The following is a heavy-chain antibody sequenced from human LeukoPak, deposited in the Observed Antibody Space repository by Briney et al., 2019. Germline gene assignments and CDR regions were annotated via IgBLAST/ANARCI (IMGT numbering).Heavy chain of an antibody. CDR2: ISGGDIST. J-gene: IGHJ3*02. Sequence: GGSLRLSCEASGFTFSYYAMSWVRQAPGKGLEWVSTISGGDISTYHADSVKGRFTISRDNAKNSLYLQMNSLRAEDTAVYYCASRNQYCGGDCFWAFDIWGQGTMVTVSS. CDR3: ASRNQYCGGDCFWAFDI. V-gene: IGHV3-23*01. D-gene: IGHD2-21*02. CDR1: GFTFSYYA.